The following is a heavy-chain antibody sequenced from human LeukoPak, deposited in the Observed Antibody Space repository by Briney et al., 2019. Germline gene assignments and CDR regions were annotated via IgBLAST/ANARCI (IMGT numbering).Heavy chain of an antibody. Sequence: GGSLRLSCAASEFTFDKYWMHWVRQAPGKGLVWVSRINGDGTITSYADSVKGAFIISRDNAKNTLYLQVSSLRAEDTAVYYYATGNYYDSRGYYTFGHWGQGTLVTVSS. D-gene: IGHD3-22*01. CDR3: ATGNYYDSRGYYTFGH. CDR1: EFTFDKYW. V-gene: IGHV3-74*01. CDR2: INGDGTIT. J-gene: IGHJ4*02.